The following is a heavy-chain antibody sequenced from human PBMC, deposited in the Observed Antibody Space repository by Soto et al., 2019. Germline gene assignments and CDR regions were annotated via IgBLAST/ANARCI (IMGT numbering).Heavy chain of an antibody. CDR1: GFSFSTYE. J-gene: IGHJ6*02. Sequence: EVQLVESGGGLIQPGGSQRLSCVASGFSFSTYEMNWVRQAPGKGLEWVSYISSSGTIYYADAVKGRFTISRDNVKNSLFLHMSDLSADDTAVYYCARDKSLVNGMDVWGQGTTVSVSS. V-gene: IGHV3-48*03. D-gene: IGHD3-10*01. CDR2: ISSSGTI. CDR3: ARDKSLVNGMDV.